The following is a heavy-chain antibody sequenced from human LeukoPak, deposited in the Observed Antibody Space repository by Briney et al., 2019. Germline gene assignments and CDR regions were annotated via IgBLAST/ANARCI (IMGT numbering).Heavy chain of an antibody. CDR2: IIPIFGRA. V-gene: IGHV1-69*13. Sequence: SVKVSCKAAGCTFSSYAISWVRQAPGQGLEWVGGIIPIFGRANYAHTFHGRGTITADESASTAYMELSSLRSEDTAGYYCARKDGNYVGDYYYYYGMDVWGQRTTVTVSS. CDR3: ARKDGNYVGDYYYYYGMDV. J-gene: IGHJ6*02. D-gene: IGHD4-17*01. CDR1: GCTFSSYA.